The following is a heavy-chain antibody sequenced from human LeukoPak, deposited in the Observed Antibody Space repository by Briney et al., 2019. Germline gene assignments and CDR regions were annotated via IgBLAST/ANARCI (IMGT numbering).Heavy chain of an antibody. CDR1: GFSLSTSGVG. CDR2: NYWDDDK. J-gene: IGHJ3*02. D-gene: IGHD6-19*01. CDR3: AHRLGYSSGWGAFDI. V-gene: IGHV2-5*02. Sequence: SGPTLVKPTQTLTLTCTFSGFSLSTSGVGVGWIRQPPGKALEWLALNYWDDDKRYSPSLKSRLTITKDTSKNQVVLTMTNMDPVDTATYYCAHRLGYSSGWGAFDIWGQGTMVTVSS.